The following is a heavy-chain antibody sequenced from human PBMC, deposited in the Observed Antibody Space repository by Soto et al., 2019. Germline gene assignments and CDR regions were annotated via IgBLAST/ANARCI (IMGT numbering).Heavy chain of an antibody. D-gene: IGHD6-13*01. CDR1: GASMNSYH. V-gene: IGHV4-4*07. Sequence: LALTCTVSGASMNSYHWSWIRQPAGKGLEWIGHIHSSGSTNYNPSLKSRVTMSVDTSKNQFSLRLMSLTAADTAVYYCARDQGVAAAGITWFDPWGQGSLVTVSS. J-gene: IGHJ5*02. CDR3: ARDQGVAAAGITWFDP. CDR2: IHSSGST.